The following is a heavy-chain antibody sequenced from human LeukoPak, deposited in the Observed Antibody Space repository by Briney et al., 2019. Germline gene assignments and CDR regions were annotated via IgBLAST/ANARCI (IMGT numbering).Heavy chain of an antibody. CDR2: INTYGTEK. D-gene: IGHD1-26*01. J-gene: IGHJ4*02. CDR1: GLTFTDFW. CDR3: ARDYGSLGDY. V-gene: IGHV3-7*01. Sequence: GGSLRLSCAASGLTFTDFWMNWVRLAPGRGLEWLANINTYGTEKYYVDSVKGRFAISRDNAKNTLYLQMNSLRAEDTAVYYCARDYGSLGDYWGQGILVSVSS.